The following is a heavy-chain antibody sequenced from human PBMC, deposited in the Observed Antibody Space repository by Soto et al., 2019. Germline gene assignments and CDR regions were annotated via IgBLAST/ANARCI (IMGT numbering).Heavy chain of an antibody. CDR1: DGSMNSDSSY. CDR2: INHSGST. CDR3: ARLGGYVSVGYYYLWDS. V-gene: IGHV4-39*01. D-gene: IGHD3-22*01. J-gene: IGHJ4*02. Sequence: PSETLSLTCRVSDGSMNSDSSYWGWIRQAPGKGLEWIGVINHSGSTYHNLSLKGRVTMSVDASRNQFSLKLTSMTAADTAVYYCARLGGYVSVGYYYLWDSWGQGTLVTVSS.